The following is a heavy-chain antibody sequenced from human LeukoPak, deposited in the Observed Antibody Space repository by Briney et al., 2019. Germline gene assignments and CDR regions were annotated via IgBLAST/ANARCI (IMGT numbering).Heavy chain of an antibody. V-gene: IGHV3-23*01. D-gene: IGHD2-2*01. Sequence: PGGSLRLSCTASGFTFGGYAMSWVRQAPGKGLEWVSSISAGSEDSYYADSVKGRFTISRDNAKNTLYLQMNSLRAEDTAVYYCARDTRSCSSTSCYWFSWFDPWGQGTLVTVSS. CDR2: ISAGSEDS. CDR3: ARDTRSCSSTSCYWFSWFDP. J-gene: IGHJ5*02. CDR1: GFTFGGYA.